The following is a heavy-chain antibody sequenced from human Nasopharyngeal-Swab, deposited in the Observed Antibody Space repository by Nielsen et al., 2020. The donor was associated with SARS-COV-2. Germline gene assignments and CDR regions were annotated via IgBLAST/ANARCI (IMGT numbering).Heavy chain of an antibody. CDR1: GFIFSDSA. Sequence: GGSLRLSCAASGFIFSDSAIHWVRQASGEGLEWVARIRSKGNNYATAYSASVKGRFIIFRDDPTNTAYLQMNSLKTEDTAMYYCTRCGGGCYSGRDYWGQGTLVTVSS. CDR3: TRCGGGCYSGRDY. V-gene: IGHV3-73*01. D-gene: IGHD2-15*01. J-gene: IGHJ4*02. CDR2: IRSKGNNYAT.